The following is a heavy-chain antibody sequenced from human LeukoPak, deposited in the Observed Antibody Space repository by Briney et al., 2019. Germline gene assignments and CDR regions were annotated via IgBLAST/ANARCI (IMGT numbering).Heavy chain of an antibody. CDR3: ARDSGMLLWFGSNALDI. CDR2: ISSSGSTI. CDR1: EFTFSSYN. V-gene: IGHV3-48*03. J-gene: IGHJ3*02. Sequence: PGGSLRLSCAASEFTFSSYNMNWVRQAPGKGLEWVSFISSSGSTIHYADSVKGRFTISRDNANNSLYLQMNSLRAEDTALYYCARDSGMLLWFGSNALDIWGQGTMVTVSS. D-gene: IGHD3-10*01.